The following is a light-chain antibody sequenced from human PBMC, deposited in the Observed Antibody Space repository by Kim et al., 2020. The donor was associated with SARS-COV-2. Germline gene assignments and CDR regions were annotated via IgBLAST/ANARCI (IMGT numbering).Light chain of an antibody. CDR3: QQRSNWT. CDR1: QSVSSY. J-gene: IGKJ1*01. Sequence: EIVLTQSPATLSLSPGERATLSCRASQSVSSYLAWYQQKPGQAPRLLIYDASNSATGIPARFSGSGSGTDFTLTISSLEPEDFAVYYCQQRSNWTFGQGTKVDIK. CDR2: DAS. V-gene: IGKV3-11*01.